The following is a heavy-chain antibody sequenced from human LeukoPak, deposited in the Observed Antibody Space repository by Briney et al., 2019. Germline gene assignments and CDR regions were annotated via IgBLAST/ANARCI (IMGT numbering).Heavy chain of an antibody. CDR3: ARPTRVTTIVADAFDI. D-gene: IGHD4-11*01. Sequence: PGGSLRLSCAASGFTFSDYTMNWVRQAPGKGLEWFSSISSGGTYKYYAYSVKGRFTIARDKAQNSLYLQMNSLRAEDSSVYYCARPTRVTTIVADAFDIWGQGTMVTVSS. CDR1: GFTFSDYT. J-gene: IGHJ3*02. CDR2: ISSGGTYK. V-gene: IGHV3-21*01.